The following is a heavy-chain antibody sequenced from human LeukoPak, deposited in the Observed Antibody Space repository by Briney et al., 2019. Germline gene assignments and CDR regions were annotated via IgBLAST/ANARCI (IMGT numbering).Heavy chain of an antibody. V-gene: IGHV3-21*04. CDR1: GFTFSSYS. CDR3: AKSAYYDASGYYREYYFDY. J-gene: IGHJ4*02. D-gene: IGHD3-22*01. CDR2: ISSSSSYI. Sequence: GGSLRLSCAASGFTFSSYSMNWVRQAPGKGLEWVSSISSSSSYIYYADSVKGRFTISRDKTKNTLYLQMNSLRAEDTAVYYCAKSAYYDASGYYREYYFDYWGQGTLVTVSS.